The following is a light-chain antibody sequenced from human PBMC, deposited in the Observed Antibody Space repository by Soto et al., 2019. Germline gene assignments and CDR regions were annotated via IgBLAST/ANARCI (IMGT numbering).Light chain of an antibody. V-gene: IGKV1-39*01. CDR2: AAS. CDR3: LQTDSSPST. Sequence: DIQLTQSPSSLSASVGDRVIIACRASQIITGYLNWYQQKPGKAPKLLIYAASSLQKGVPSRFSGSGSGTDFTLTISSLQPEDFATYYCLQTDSSPSTFGQGTKLEIK. CDR1: QIITGY. J-gene: IGKJ2*01.